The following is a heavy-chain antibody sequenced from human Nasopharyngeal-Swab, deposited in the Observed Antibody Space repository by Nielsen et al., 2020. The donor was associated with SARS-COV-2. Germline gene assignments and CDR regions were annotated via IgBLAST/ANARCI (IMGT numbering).Heavy chain of an antibody. J-gene: IGHJ3*02. V-gene: IGHV3-9*01. D-gene: IGHD6-13*01. CDR3: AKDISAAGDDAFDI. CDR2: ISWNSGSI. Sequence: SLKISCAASGFTFDDYAMHWVRQALGKGLEWVSGISWNSGSIGYADSVKGRFTISRDNAKNSLYLQMNSLRAEDTALYYCAKDISAAGDDAFDIWGQVTMVTVSS. CDR1: GFTFDDYA.